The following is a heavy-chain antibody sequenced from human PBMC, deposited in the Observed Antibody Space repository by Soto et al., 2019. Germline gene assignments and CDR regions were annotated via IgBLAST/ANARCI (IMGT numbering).Heavy chain of an antibody. CDR3: ARGMVWGVIVIYSYDSGMDV. J-gene: IGHJ6*02. D-gene: IGHD3-10*01. CDR1: GFTFRTYS. CDR2: ISYDGSNK. V-gene: IGHV3-30*03. Sequence: GGALRLSCAASGFTFRTYSMNWVRQAPGEGPGWVAVISYDGSNKYYADSVKGRFTISRGNSKNTLYLQMNSLRAEDTAVYYGARGMVWGVIVIYSYDSGMDVWGQGTTVTVSS.